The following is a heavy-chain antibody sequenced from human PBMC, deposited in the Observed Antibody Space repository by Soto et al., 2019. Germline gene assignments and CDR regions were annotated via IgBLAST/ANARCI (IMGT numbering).Heavy chain of an antibody. J-gene: IGHJ6*02. V-gene: IGHV3-13*05. CDR1: GFTFSAYD. CDR2: IGAADDP. D-gene: IGHD2-15*01. Sequence: GGSVRLSXAASGFTFSAYDMHWVRQTTGKGLEWVSAIGAADDPYYLGSVKGRFTISRENAKNSLYLQMNSLRAEDTAVYYCARAYSGRLPRRADYYFAMDVWGQGTTVTVSS. CDR3: ARAYSGRLPRRADYYFAMDV.